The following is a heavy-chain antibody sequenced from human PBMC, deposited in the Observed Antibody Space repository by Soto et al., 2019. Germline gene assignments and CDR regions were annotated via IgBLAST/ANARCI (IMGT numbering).Heavy chain of an antibody. D-gene: IGHD3-3*01. CDR1: GGTFSSYA. J-gene: IGHJ4*02. CDR2: IIPIFGTA. V-gene: IGHV1-69*13. Sequence: SSVKVSCKASGGTFSSYAISWVRHAPGQGLEWMGGIIPIFGTANYAQKFQGRVTITADESSSTAYMELSSLRSEDTAVYYCARGGRFLEWLQNDYWGQGTLVTVSS. CDR3: ARGGRFLEWLQNDY.